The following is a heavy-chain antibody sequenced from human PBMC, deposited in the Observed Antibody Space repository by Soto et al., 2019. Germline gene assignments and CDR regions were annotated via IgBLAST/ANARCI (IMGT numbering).Heavy chain of an antibody. Sequence: SETLSLTCIVSGGSISSSTYYWGWIRQPPGKGLEWIGNIYYSGSTYYNSSLKSRVTISVDMSKNQFSLKLSSLTAADTAVYYCARRARWPDYYDSGGYSDYWGQGTLVTVSS. CDR3: ARRARWPDYYDSGGYSDY. D-gene: IGHD3-22*01. CDR2: IYYSGST. J-gene: IGHJ4*02. V-gene: IGHV4-39*01. CDR1: GGSISSSTYY.